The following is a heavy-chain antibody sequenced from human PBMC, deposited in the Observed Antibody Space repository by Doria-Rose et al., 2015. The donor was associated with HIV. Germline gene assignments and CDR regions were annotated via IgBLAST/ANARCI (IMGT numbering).Heavy chain of an antibody. CDR3: ARFRPSRGIYYSLDV. CDR1: GGSISGYY. Sequence: TVSGGSISGYYWNWIRQPPGKGLEWIGYIYSSGSTHYNSSLKSRVTISIDTSKNQFSLKLSSVTAADTAVYYCARFRPSRGIYYSLDVWGKGTTVTVSS. V-gene: IGHV4-4*09. CDR2: IYSSGST. J-gene: IGHJ6*03. D-gene: IGHD3-10*01.